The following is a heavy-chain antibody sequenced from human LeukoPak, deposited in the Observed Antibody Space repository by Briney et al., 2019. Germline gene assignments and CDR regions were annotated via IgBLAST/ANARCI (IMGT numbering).Heavy chain of an antibody. CDR2: ISYDGRTK. V-gene: IGHV3-30*04. Sequence: GGSLRLSCAASGFTFSSYAMHWVRQAPGKGLEWVTVISYDGRTKFYADSVRGRFTISRDNSQNTLYLQMDGLRAEDTAVYYCARDRHYSDTTTYYFAYWGQGTLVTVSS. CDR1: GFTFSSYA. D-gene: IGHD2/OR15-2a*01. J-gene: IGHJ4*02. CDR3: ARDRHYSDTTTYYFAY.